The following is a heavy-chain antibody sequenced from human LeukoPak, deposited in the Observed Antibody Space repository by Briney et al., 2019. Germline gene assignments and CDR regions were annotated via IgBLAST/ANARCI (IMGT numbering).Heavy chain of an antibody. V-gene: IGHV3-30*18. CDR2: ISYDGSNK. CDR1: GFTFSSYG. J-gene: IGHJ4*02. Sequence: PGGSLRLSCAASGFTFSSYGMHWVRQAPGKGLEWVAVISYDGSNKYYADSVKGRFTISRDNSKNTLYLQMNSLRAEDTAVYYCAKTSVGEGRIIGSGYFDSWGQGTLVTVSS. CDR3: AKTSVGEGRIIGSGYFDS. D-gene: IGHD2-15*01.